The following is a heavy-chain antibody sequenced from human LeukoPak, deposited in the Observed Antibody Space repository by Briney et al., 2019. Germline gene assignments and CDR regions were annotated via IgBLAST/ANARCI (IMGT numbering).Heavy chain of an antibody. CDR2: IYPGDSDT. CDR3: ARFGSGSKWSKNYGMDV. J-gene: IGHJ6*02. D-gene: IGHD3-10*01. Sequence: GESLKISCKGSGYRFTSYWLGWVRQMPGKGLEWMGIIYPGDSDTRYSPSFQGQVTISADKSISTAYLQWSSLKASDTAMYYCARFGSGSKWSKNYGMDVGGQGTTVTVSS. CDR1: GYRFTSYW. V-gene: IGHV5-51*01.